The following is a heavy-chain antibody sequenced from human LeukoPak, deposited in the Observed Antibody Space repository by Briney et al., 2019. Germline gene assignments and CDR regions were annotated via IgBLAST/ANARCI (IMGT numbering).Heavy chain of an antibody. CDR3: ARDRAPRTIFGVVIMFDY. CDR2: ISSSGSTI. CDR1: GFTFSSYE. J-gene: IGHJ4*02. V-gene: IGHV3-48*03. Sequence: PGGSLRHSCAASGFTFSSYEMNWVRQAPGKGLEWVSYISSSGSTIYYADSVKGRFTISRDNAKNSLYLQMNSLRAEDTAVYYCARDRAPRTIFGVVIMFDYWGQGTLVTVSS. D-gene: IGHD3-3*01.